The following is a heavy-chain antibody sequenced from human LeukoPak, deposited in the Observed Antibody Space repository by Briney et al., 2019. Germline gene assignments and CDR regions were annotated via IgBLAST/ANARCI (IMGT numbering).Heavy chain of an antibody. J-gene: IGHJ1*01. CDR1: GYTFTGYY. D-gene: IGHD6-19*01. CDR3: ARVFAVAGTRRVYFQH. Sequence: ASVKVSCKASGYTFTGYYMHWVRQAPGQGLEWMGWINPNSGGTNYAQKFQGRVTMTRDTSISTAYMELSRLRSDVTAVYYCARVFAVAGTRRVYFQHWGQGTLVTVSS. V-gene: IGHV1-2*02. CDR2: INPNSGGT.